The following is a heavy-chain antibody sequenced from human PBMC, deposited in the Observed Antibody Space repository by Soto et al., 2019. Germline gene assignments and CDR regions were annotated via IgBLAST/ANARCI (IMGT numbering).Heavy chain of an antibody. CDR1: GFTFSSYG. V-gene: IGHV3-33*01. D-gene: IGHD3-22*01. CDR3: ARGDYYDSSGLDYYYYGMDV. J-gene: IGHJ6*02. CDR2: IWYDGSNK. Sequence: TGGSLRLSCAASGFTFSSYGMHWVRQAPGKGLEWVAVIWYDGSNKYYADSVKGRFTISRDNSKNTLYLQMNSLRAEDTAVYYCARGDYYDSSGLDYYYYGMDVWGQGTTVTVSS.